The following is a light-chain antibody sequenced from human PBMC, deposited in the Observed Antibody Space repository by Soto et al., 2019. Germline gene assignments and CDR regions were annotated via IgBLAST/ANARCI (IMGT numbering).Light chain of an antibody. CDR3: SSARSYIHVV. V-gene: IGLV2-23*02. CDR1: SSYVGSDNL. J-gene: IGLJ2*01. Sequence: QSALTQPASVSGSPGQSITISCTGTSSYVGSDNLVSWFQQHPGKAPKLMIYAVNRRPSGVSNRFSGSKSGNTASLTISGLQAEDEADYYCSSARSYIHVVFGGGTKLTVL. CDR2: AVN.